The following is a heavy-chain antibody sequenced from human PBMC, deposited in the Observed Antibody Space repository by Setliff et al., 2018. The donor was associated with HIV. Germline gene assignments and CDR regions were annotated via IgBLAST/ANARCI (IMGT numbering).Heavy chain of an antibody. CDR3: ARHSITLVVGVPERDDAFDI. D-gene: IGHD3-22*01. J-gene: IGHJ3*02. V-gene: IGHV4-39*01. CDR1: GDSVSNVGYY. Sequence: SETLSLTCTVSGDSVSNVGYYWGWIRQSPGKGLEWIGSIYYSWNTYYNPSLKSRVTISVDTSKNQFSLKLSSVTAADTAVYYCARHSITLVVGVPERDDAFDIWGQGTMVTVSS. CDR2: IYYSWNT.